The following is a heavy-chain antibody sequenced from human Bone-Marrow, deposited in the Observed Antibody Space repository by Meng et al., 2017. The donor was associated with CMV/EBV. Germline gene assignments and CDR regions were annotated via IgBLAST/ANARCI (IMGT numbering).Heavy chain of an antibody. D-gene: IGHD4-23*01. CDR2: INHSGST. Sequence: SETLSLTCAVYGGSFSGYYWSWIRQPPGKGLEWIGEINHSGSTNYNPSLKSRVTISVDTSKNQFSLKLSSVTAADTAVYYCARDGGAYGGKGYYYYYGMDVWGQGTTVTVYS. CDR1: GGSFSGYY. CDR3: ARDGGAYGGKGYYYYYGMDV. J-gene: IGHJ6*01. V-gene: IGHV4-34*01.